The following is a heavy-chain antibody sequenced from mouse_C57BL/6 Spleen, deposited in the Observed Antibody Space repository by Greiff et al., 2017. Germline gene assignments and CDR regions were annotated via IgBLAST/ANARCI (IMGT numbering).Heavy chain of an antibody. CDR1: GYSFTGYY. CDR2: INPSTGGT. V-gene: IGHV1-42*01. CDR3: ARGWLLNY. Sequence: VQLQQSGPELVKPGASVQISCKASGYSFTGYYMNWVKQSPEKSLEWIGEINPSTGGTTYNQKFKAKATLTVDKSSSTAYMQLKSLTSEDSAGYYCARGWLLNYWGQGTTLTVSS. J-gene: IGHJ2*01. D-gene: IGHD2-3*01.